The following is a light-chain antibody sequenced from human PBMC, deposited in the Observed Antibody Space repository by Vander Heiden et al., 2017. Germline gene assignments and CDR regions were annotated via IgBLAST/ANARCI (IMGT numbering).Light chain of an antibody. CDR1: QSLVHSDGNTY. Sequence: DSAITQTPLSSPVTLGQPAPIPCRSSQSLVHSDGNTYLSWLQQRPGQPPRLLIHKISNRFSEVPDRFSGSGAGTDFTLRISRVEAEDVEVYYCSRAKPFGWTFGQGTKVEIK. CDR2: KIS. V-gene: IGKV2-24*01. J-gene: IGKJ1*01. CDR3: SRAKPFGWT.